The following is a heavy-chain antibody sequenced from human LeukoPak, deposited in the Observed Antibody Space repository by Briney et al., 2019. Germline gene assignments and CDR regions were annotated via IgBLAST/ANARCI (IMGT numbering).Heavy chain of an antibody. CDR3: ARGVKIEYSTSSRNWYFDL. V-gene: IGHV4-39*07. Sequence: PSETLSLTCTVSGGSISSSNYYWGWIRQPPGKGLEWIGNIYYSGSTYYNPSLKSRVTISIDTSKNQFSLKLSSVTAADTAVYYCARGVKIEYSTSSRNWYFDLWGRGTLVTVSS. CDR2: IYYSGST. J-gene: IGHJ2*01. CDR1: GGSISSSNYY. D-gene: IGHD6-6*01.